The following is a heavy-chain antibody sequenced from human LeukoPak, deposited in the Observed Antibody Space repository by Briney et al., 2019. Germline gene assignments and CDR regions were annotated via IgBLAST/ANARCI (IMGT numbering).Heavy chain of an antibody. D-gene: IGHD4-17*01. CDR3: ARVDWTVTTDAFDI. J-gene: IGHJ3*02. Sequence: ASVKVSCKASGYTFTGYYMHWVRQAPGQGLEWMGRINPNSGGTNYAQKFQGRVTMTRDTSISTAYMELSRLRSDDTAVYYCARVDWTVTTDAFDIWGQGTMVTGPS. CDR2: INPNSGGT. CDR1: GYTFTGYY. V-gene: IGHV1-2*06.